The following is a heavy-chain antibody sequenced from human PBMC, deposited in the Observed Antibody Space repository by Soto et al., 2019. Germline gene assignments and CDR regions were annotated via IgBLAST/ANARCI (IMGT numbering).Heavy chain of an antibody. CDR1: GASLSRYY. Sequence: PSETLSRTCTVAGASLSRYYWAWIRQPPGKGLEWIGNIFYTGSTDYNPSLKSRITMSLDTSRSHFSLKIRSVTTADTAVYYCARVVCGSFDHWRQGTLVTVSS. D-gene: IGHD5-12*01. CDR2: IFYTGST. V-gene: IGHV4-59*01. J-gene: IGHJ4*02. CDR3: ARVVCGSFDH.